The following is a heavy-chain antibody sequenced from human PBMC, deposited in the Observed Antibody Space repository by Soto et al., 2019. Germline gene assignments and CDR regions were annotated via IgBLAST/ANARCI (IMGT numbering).Heavy chain of an antibody. CDR2: IVTFFRAT. CDR1: GGSFYSNA. V-gene: IGHV1-69*13. Sequence: SVKVSCKASGGSFYSNAISWVRQAPGQGLEWMGGIVTFFRATNYAQKFQGRLTIIADESTSTAFMELYSLRSEDTAVYYCARDIPLNYYDGTYSYYGLDVWGQGTTVTVSS. J-gene: IGHJ6*02. CDR3: ARDIPLNYYDGTYSYYGLDV. D-gene: IGHD3-22*01.